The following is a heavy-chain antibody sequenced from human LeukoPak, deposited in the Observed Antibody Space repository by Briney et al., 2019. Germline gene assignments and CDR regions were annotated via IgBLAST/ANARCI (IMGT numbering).Heavy chain of an antibody. J-gene: IGHJ4*02. CDR2: ISAYNGNT. CDR1: GYTFTSYG. CDR3: ARDNVVIMSYDY. Sequence: ASVKVSCKASGYTFTSYGISWLRQAPGQGLEWMGWISAYNGNTNYAQKLQGRVTMATDASTSTAYMELRSLRSDDTAVYYCARDNVVIMSYDYWGQGTLVTVSS. V-gene: IGHV1-18*01. D-gene: IGHD3-3*01.